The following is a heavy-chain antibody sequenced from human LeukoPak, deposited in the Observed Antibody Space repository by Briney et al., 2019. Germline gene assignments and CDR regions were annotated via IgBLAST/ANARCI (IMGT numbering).Heavy chain of an antibody. CDR3: ARVLGAVAGTANY. D-gene: IGHD6-19*01. V-gene: IGHV3-74*01. Sequence: GSLRLSCAASGFTYSSYWMHWVRQAPGKGLVWVSRINTDGSSTSYADSVKGRFTISRDNAKNTLYLQMNSLRAEDTAVYYCARVLGAVAGTANYWSQGTLVTVSS. CDR2: INTDGSST. CDR1: GFTYSSYW. J-gene: IGHJ4*02.